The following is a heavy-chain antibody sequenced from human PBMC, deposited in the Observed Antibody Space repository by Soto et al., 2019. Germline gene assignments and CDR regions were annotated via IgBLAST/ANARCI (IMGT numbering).Heavy chain of an antibody. Sequence: QVQLVESGGAVVQPGRSLRLSCAASGFTFSSYAMHWVRQAPGKGLEWVAVISYDGSNKYYADSVKGRFTISRDNSKNTLYLQMNSLRAEDTAVYYCAREAPYYDFWSGAPFDPWGQGTLVTVSS. CDR1: GFTFSSYA. CDR3: AREAPYYDFWSGAPFDP. V-gene: IGHV3-30-3*01. CDR2: ISYDGSNK. J-gene: IGHJ5*02. D-gene: IGHD3-3*01.